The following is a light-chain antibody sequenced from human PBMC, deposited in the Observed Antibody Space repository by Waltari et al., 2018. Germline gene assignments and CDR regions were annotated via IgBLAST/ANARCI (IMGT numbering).Light chain of an antibody. CDR1: NSNIGRKP. CDR2: SND. V-gene: IGLV1-44*01. Sequence: QSVLTQPPSASGTPGQTATISCSGSNSNIGRKPVSWYQQLPGSAPKLLIYSNDRRPSGVPDRFSGSKSGTSASLAITGLQSEDEADYHCAAWDVRLNAVVFGGGTKLTVL. CDR3: AAWDVRLNAVV. J-gene: IGLJ2*01.